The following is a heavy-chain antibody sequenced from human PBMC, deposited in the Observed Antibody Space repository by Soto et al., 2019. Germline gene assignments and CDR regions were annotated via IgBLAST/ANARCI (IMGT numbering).Heavy chain of an antibody. Sequence: PSETLSLTCTVSGDSISSGGYYWSWIRHHPGTGLEWIGYIYYSGTTYYNPSLESRVTISADMSKNQFSLKLSSVTAADTAVYYCARIALWFGELSDYWGQGTLVTVSS. V-gene: IGHV4-31*03. D-gene: IGHD3-10*01. CDR1: GDSISSGGYY. J-gene: IGHJ4*02. CDR2: IYYSGTT. CDR3: ARIALWFGELSDY.